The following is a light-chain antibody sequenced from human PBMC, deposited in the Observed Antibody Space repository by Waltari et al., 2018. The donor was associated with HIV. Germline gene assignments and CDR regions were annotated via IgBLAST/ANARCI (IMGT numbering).Light chain of an antibody. Sequence: QTVVTQEPSLSVSPGGTVTLTCGLKSGSVSSLHFSSWYRQTPGQTTRTPVYHSKTRSAGVPDRFSGSIVGTKAALTITGAQADDDSDYYCVLCFGGGMSYVFGTGTRVTVL. CDR2: HSK. CDR1: SGSVSSLHF. CDR3: VLCFGGGMSYV. J-gene: IGLJ1*01. V-gene: IGLV8-61*01.